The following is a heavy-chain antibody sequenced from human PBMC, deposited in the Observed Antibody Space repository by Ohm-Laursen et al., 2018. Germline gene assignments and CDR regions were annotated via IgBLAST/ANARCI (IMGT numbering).Heavy chain of an antibody. Sequence: SLRLSCTAPGFTFSSYWMSWVRQAPGKGLEWVAMIKNDGSETVYVDSVKGRFTISRDNAKNSLYLQMTSLGVEDTAVYYCAKTTQGDYWGQGTLVTVSS. D-gene: IGHD1-14*01. CDR1: GFTFSSYW. V-gene: IGHV3-7*01. CDR2: IKNDGSET. CDR3: AKTTQGDY. J-gene: IGHJ4*02.